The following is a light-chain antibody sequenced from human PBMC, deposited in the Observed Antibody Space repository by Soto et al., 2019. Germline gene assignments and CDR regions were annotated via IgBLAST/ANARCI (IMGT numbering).Light chain of an antibody. Sequence: EIVMTQSPATLSVSPGERATLSCRASQSVSTNLAWYQQKPGQGPRLLIFGASTRAIGIPARFSGSGSGTDFTLAISSLQSEDFAVYCWQHYNELPLSFGGGIKV. J-gene: IGKJ4*01. CDR3: QHYNELPLS. CDR2: GAS. V-gene: IGKV3-15*01. CDR1: QSVSTN.